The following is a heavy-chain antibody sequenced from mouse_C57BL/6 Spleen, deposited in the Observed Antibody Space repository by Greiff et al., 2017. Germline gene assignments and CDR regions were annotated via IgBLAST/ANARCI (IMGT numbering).Heavy chain of an antibody. CDR3: PNGRDYAMDY. V-gene: IGHV5-17*01. CDR2: ISSGSSTI. D-gene: IGHD1-1*01. CDR1: GFTFSDYG. J-gene: IGHJ4*01. Sequence: EVMLVESGGGLVKPGGSLKLSCAASGFTFSDYGMHWVRQAPEKGLEWVAYISSGSSTIYYADTVKGRFTISRDNAKNTLFLQMTSLRSEDTAMYYCPNGRDYAMDYWGQGTSVTVSS.